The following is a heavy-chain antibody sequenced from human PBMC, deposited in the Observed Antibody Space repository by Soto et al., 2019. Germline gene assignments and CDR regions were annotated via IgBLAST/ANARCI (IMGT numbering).Heavy chain of an antibody. CDR2: IYWDDDK. D-gene: IGHD5-18*01. V-gene: IGHV2-5*02. Sequence: SGPTLVNPTQTLTLTCTFSGFSLTTTGVGVGWIRQPPGKTLEWLALIYWDDDKRYSPSLKSRLTITKATSKNQVVLTMTNMDPVDTATYYCAHSTDTSMALDYWGQGTQVTVSS. CDR1: GFSLTTTGVG. J-gene: IGHJ4*02. CDR3: AHSTDTSMALDY.